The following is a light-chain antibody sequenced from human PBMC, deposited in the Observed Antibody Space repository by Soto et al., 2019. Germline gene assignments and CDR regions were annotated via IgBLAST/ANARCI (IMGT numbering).Light chain of an antibody. Sequence: EIVLTQSPATLSLSPGEGVTLSCRASQSVSSYLAWYQQKPGQAPRLLIYDAFNRATGIPDWFSGSGSGTDFTLTISSLEPEDFAVYYCQQRSNWPPEFTFGQGTKLEI. J-gene: IGKJ2*01. CDR3: QQRSNWPPEFT. CDR2: DAF. V-gene: IGKV3-11*01. CDR1: QSVSSY.